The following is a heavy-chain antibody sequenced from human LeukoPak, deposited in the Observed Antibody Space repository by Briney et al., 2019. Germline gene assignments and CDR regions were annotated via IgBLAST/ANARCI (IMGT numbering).Heavy chain of an antibody. V-gene: IGHV4-39*01. Sequence: SETLSLTCTVSGGSIISTIYYWGWIRQPPGKGLEWIGDVYYSGSTYYNPSLKRRVTISVDTSKNQFSLNLTSVTAADTAVYYCARRGGYNFGYDYWGQGALVTVSS. CDR2: VYYSGST. CDR1: GGSIISTIYY. J-gene: IGHJ4*02. D-gene: IGHD5-18*01. CDR3: ARRGGYNFGYDY.